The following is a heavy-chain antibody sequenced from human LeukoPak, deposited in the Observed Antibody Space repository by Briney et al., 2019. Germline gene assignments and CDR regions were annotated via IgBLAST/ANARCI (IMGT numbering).Heavy chain of an antibody. CDR1: GFTFSSYA. D-gene: IGHD3-10*01. CDR3: ARGRGATMVRGLKTNWFDP. Sequence: QSGRSLRLSCAASGFTFSSYAMHWVRQAPGKGLEWVAVISYDGSNKYYADSVKGRFTISRDNSKNTLYLQMNSLRAEDTAVYYCARGRGATMVRGLKTNWFDPWGQGTLVTVSS. J-gene: IGHJ5*02. V-gene: IGHV3-30*04. CDR2: ISYDGSNK.